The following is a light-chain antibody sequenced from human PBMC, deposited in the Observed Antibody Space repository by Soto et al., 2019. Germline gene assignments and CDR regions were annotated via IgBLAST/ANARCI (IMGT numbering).Light chain of an antibody. CDR3: QQNNTWLWT. CDR2: GAS. V-gene: IGKV3-15*01. J-gene: IGKJ1*01. CDR1: QSINAH. Sequence: EVVMTQSPATLSVSPGERVTLSCRASQSINAHLAWYQQKPGQAPRLLIHGASTRATGIPARFSGSGFGTELILTISSLKSEDFAVYYCQQNNTWLWTFGQGTKVEIQ.